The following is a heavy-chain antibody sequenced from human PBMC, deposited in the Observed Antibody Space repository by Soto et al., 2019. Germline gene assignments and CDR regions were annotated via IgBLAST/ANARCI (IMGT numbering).Heavy chain of an antibody. D-gene: IGHD6-19*01. CDR2: ISYDGSNK. CDR3: ARDLPRIAVAGSFDY. Sequence: GGSLRLSCAASGFTFSSYAMHWVRQAPGKGLERVAVISYDGSNKYYADSVKGRFTISRDNSKNTLYLQMNSLRAEDTAVYYCARDLPRIAVAGSFDYWGQGTLVTVSS. V-gene: IGHV3-30-3*01. J-gene: IGHJ4*02. CDR1: GFTFSSYA.